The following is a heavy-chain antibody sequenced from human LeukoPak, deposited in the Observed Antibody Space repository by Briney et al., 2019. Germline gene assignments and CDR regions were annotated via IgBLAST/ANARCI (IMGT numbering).Heavy chain of an antibody. J-gene: IGHJ4*02. CDR3: ARDQEGFDY. CDR2: IYPRDGST. V-gene: IGHV1-46*01. Sequence: ASVKVSCRVSGYSFTSNYIHWVRQAPGQGLEWMGMIYPRDGSTSYAQRFQDRVTVTRDTSTSTVHMELSGLRSEDTAVYYCARDQEGFDYWGQGTLVTVSS. CDR1: GYSFTSNY.